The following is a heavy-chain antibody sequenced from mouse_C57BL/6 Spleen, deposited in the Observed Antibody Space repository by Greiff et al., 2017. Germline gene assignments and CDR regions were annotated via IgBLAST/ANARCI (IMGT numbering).Heavy chain of an antibody. CDR3: ARTSMITTRYDFDD. CDR2: INPGNGGT. Sequence: QVQLQQPGTELVKPGASVKLSCKASGYTFTSYWMHWVKQRPGQGLEWIGNINPGNGGTNYNEKFKSKATLTVDTSSSTAYMQLSSLTSEDAAVYYCARTSMITTRYDFDDWGQGTTLSAAS. V-gene: IGHV1-53*01. J-gene: IGHJ2*01. CDR1: GYTFTSYW. D-gene: IGHD2-4*01.